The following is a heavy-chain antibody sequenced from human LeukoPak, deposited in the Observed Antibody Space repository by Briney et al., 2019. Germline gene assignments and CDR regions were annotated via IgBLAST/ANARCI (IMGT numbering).Heavy chain of an antibody. CDR1: GGSISSYY. Sequence: KSSETRSLTCTVSGGSISSYYWSWIRQPPGKGLEWIGYIYYSGSTNYNPSLKSRVTISVDTSKNQFSLKLSSVTAADTAVYYCARYYYDSSQFDYWGQGTLVTVSS. V-gene: IGHV4-59*08. CDR2: IYYSGST. J-gene: IGHJ4*02. CDR3: ARYYYDSSQFDY. D-gene: IGHD3-22*01.